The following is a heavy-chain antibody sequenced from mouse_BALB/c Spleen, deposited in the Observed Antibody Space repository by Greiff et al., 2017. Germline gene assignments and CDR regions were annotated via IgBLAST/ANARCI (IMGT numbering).Heavy chain of an antibody. V-gene: IGHV1S135*01. CDR3: ARSGSTTGTWFAY. D-gene: IGHD4-1*02. CDR1: GYAFTSYN. CDR2: IDPYNGGT. J-gene: IGHJ3*01. Sequence: VQLQQSGPELVKPGASVKVSCKASGYAFTSYNMYWVKQSHGNSLEWIGYIDPYNGGTSYNQKFKGKATLTVDKSSSTAYMHLNSLTSEDSAVYYCARSGSTTGTWFAYWGQGTLVTVSA.